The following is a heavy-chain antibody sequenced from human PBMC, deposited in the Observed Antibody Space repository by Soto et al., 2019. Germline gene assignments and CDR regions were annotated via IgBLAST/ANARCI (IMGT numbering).Heavy chain of an antibody. CDR2: IYCSGSN. D-gene: IGHD6-19*01. J-gene: IGHJ5*02. Sequence: KPSETLSLTCTFSVGSISSYYWSWIRQPPGKGLDWIGYIYCSGSNNYNPSLKSRVTISVDTSKNQFSLNLSSVTAADTAVYYCAREGSSGWYWNNCFDPWGQGTMVTVSS. CDR3: AREGSSGWYWNNCFDP. CDR1: VGSISSYY. V-gene: IGHV4-59*01.